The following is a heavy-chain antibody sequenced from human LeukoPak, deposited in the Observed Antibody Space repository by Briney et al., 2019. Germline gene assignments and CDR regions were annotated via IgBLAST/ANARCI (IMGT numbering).Heavy chain of an antibody. CDR2: IKQDGNEK. CDR1: GFTFSSYW. V-gene: IGHV3-7*01. Sequence: GGSLRLSCAASGFTFSSYWMTWVRQAPGKGLEWVASIKQDGNEKYYVDSVKGRFTISRDNARNSLYLQMSSLRADDTAVHYCARDGAFRIYDYWGQGTLVTVSS. CDR3: ARDGAFRIYDY. J-gene: IGHJ4*02. D-gene: IGHD3-3*02.